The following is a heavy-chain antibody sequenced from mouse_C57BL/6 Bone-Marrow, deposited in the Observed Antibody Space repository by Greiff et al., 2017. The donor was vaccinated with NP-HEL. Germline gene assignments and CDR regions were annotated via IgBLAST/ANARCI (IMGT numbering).Heavy chain of an antibody. J-gene: IGHJ3*01. V-gene: IGHV5-4*01. Sequence: EVKLMESGGGLVKPGGSLKLSCAASGFTFSSYAMSWVRQTPEKRLEWVATISDGGSCTYYPDNVKGRFTITRDNAKNNLYLQMCHLKSEDTAMYYCARDLTISGSIAYWGQGTLVTVSA. CDR2: ISDGGSCT. CDR3: ARDLTISGSIAY. D-gene: IGHD4-1*01. CDR1: GFTFSSYA.